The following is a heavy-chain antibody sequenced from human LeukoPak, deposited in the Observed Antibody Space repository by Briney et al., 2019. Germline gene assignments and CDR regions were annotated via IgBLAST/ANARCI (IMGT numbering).Heavy chain of an antibody. Sequence: GASVKVSCKASGYTFTSYDINWVRQATGQGLEWMGWMNPNSGNTDYAQKFQGRFTITINTSISTAYMELSSLRSEDTAVYYCARVNGDYVGDYWGQGTLVTVSS. CDR3: ARVNGDYVGDY. D-gene: IGHD4-17*01. CDR2: MNPNSGNT. V-gene: IGHV1-8*03. CDR1: GYTFTSYD. J-gene: IGHJ4*01.